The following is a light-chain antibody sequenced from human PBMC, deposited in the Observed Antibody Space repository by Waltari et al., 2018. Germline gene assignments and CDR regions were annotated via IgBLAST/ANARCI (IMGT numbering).Light chain of an antibody. Sequence: DIQMTQSPSSLSASVGDRVTITCRASQSIPNFLNWYQQKPGKAPKLLISGASRLQSDVPSRFIGSRSGTDFTLTISSLQPGDFATYYCQQSYSNPWTFGQGTEVEIK. J-gene: IGKJ1*01. CDR3: QQSYSNPWT. CDR2: GAS. CDR1: QSIPNF. V-gene: IGKV1-39*01.